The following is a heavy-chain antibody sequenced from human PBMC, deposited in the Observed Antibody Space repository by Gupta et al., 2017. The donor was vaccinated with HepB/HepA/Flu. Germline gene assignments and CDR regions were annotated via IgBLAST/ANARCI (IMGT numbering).Heavy chain of an antibody. D-gene: IGHD5-18*01. CDR1: GASVSNKNYY. CDR3: VKLCRAYNYAECHDN. J-gene: IGHJ4*02. CDR2: IHHSEGP. V-gene: IGHV4-39*01. Sequence: QLQLQASGPGLVKSLETLSLTCTVSGASVSNKNYYWGWMRQPPGKGLEWVGNIHHSEGPGYNPSLKSRVTVSVDTSNNKFSLKLTSVTAADTAVYYCVKLCRAYNYAECHDNWGQGTLVTVSS.